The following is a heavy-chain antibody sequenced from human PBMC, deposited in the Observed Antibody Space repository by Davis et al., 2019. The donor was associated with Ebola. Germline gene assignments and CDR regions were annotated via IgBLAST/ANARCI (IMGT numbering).Heavy chain of an antibody. D-gene: IGHD4-17*01. J-gene: IGHJ6*02. CDR1: GFTFSGSA. CDR3: AREYGDYNYYYGMDV. Sequence: GGSLRLSCAASGFTFSGSAMHWVRQASGKGLEWVGRIRSKANSYATAYAASVKGRFTISRDNSKNTLYLQMNSLRAEDTAVYYCAREYGDYNYYYGMDVWGQGTTVTVSS. CDR2: IRSKANSYAT. V-gene: IGHV3-73*01.